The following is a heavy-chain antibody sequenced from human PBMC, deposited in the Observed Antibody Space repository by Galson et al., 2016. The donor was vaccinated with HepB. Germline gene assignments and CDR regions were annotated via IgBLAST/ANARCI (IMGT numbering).Heavy chain of an antibody. Sequence: PALVKPTQTLTLTCTFSGFSLSTSGVGVAWIRQPPGKALEWLALIYWDDDKHYRPSLKSRLTITKDTSKNQMVLAMTNMGPVDKATYYCARLAVAGTVGYLDYWGQGTLVTVSS. J-gene: IGHJ4*02. V-gene: IGHV2-5*02. CDR1: GFSLSTSGVG. D-gene: IGHD6-19*01. CDR3: ARLAVAGTVGYLDY. CDR2: IYWDDDK.